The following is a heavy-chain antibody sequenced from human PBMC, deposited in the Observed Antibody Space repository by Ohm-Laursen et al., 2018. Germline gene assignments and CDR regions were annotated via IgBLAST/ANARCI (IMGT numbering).Heavy chain of an antibody. V-gene: IGHV4-34*01. CDR1: GGSFSGYY. CDR3: ARGQGIVL. CDR2: INHSGST. J-gene: IGHJ4*02. D-gene: IGHD1-26*01. Sequence: TLSLTCAVYGGSFSGYYWSWIRQPPGKGLEWIGEINHSGSTNYNPSLKSRVTISVDTSKNQFSLKLSSATAAVTAVYYCARGQGIVLWGQGTLVTVSS.